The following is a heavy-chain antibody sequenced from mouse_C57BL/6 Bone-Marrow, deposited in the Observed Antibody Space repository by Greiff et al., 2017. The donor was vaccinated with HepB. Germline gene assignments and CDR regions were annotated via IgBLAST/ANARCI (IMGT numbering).Heavy chain of an antibody. V-gene: IGHV1-4*01. CDR2: INPSSGYT. Sequence: VKLVESGAELARPGASVKMSCKASGYTFTSYTMHWVKQRPGQGLEWIGYINPSSGYTKYNQKFKDKATLTADKSSSTAYMQLSSLTSEDSAVYYCARYRLAYYAMDYWGQGTSVTVSS. CDR1: GYTFTSYT. J-gene: IGHJ4*01. D-gene: IGHD4-1*01. CDR3: ARYRLAYYAMDY.